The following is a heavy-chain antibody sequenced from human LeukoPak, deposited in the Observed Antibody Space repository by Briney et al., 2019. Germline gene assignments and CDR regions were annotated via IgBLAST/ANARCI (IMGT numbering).Heavy chain of an antibody. V-gene: IGHV3-48*01. CDR1: GFAFSIYR. CDR2: IHLSGTPT. Sequence: GGSLRLSCEASGFAFSIYRMNWVRQAPGKGLEWVSYIHLSGTPTHYADPVKGRFTISRDNSKNTQYLQMNSLRAEDTAVYYCAITYYYDSSGFDYWGQGTLVTVSS. J-gene: IGHJ4*02. CDR3: AITYYYDSSGFDY. D-gene: IGHD3-22*01.